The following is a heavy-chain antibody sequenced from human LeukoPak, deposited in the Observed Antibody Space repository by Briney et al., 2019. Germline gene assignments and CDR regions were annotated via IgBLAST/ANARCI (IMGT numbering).Heavy chain of an antibody. CDR3: AGAAVTPQGFDY. V-gene: IGHV4-59*01. CDR1: GGSISSYY. CDR2: IYYSGST. D-gene: IGHD6-19*01. J-gene: IGHJ4*02. Sequence: PSETLSLTCTVSGGSISSYYWSWIRQPPGKGLEWIGYIYYSGSTNYNPSLKSRVTISVDTSKNQFSLKLSSVTAAGTAVYYCAGAAVTPQGFDYWGQGTLVTVSS.